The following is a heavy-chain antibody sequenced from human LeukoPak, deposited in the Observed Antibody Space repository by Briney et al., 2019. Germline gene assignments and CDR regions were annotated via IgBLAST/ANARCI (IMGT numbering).Heavy chain of an antibody. J-gene: IGHJ5*02. Sequence: PSETLSLTCAVYGGSFSGYYWSWIRQPPGKGLEWIGEINHSGSTNYNPSLKSRVTISVDTSKNQFSLKLSSVTAADTAVYYCARETYGSGSYYNRNWFDPWGQGTLVTVSS. V-gene: IGHV4-34*01. CDR3: ARETYGSGSYYNRNWFDP. D-gene: IGHD3-10*01. CDR1: GGSFSGYY. CDR2: INHSGST.